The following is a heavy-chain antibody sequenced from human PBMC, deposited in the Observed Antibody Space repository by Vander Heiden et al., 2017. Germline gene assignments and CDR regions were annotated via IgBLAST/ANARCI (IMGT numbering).Heavy chain of an antibody. V-gene: IGHV3-21*01. CDR3: ARDLGGYSYGSDFDY. J-gene: IGHJ4*02. D-gene: IGHD5-18*01. CDR1: GFTFSSYS. CDR2: ISSSSSYI. Sequence: EVQLVESGGGLVKPGGSLRLSCAASGFTFSSYSMNWVRQAPGKGLEWVSSISSSSSYIYYADSVKGRFTISRDNAKNSLYLQMNSLRAEDTAVYYCARDLGGYSYGSDFDYWGQGTLVTVSS.